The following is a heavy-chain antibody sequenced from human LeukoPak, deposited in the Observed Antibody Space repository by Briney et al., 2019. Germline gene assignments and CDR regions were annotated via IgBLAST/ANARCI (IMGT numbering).Heavy chain of an antibody. CDR1: GFTFSSYW. Sequence: GGSLRLSCAASGFTFSSYWMHWVRQAPGKGLVWVSRINSDGSSTSYADSVKGRFTISRDNAKNTLYLQMNSLRAEDTAVYYCARDHMSYYDFWSGYHLDYWGQGTLVTVSS. J-gene: IGHJ4*02. D-gene: IGHD3-3*01. CDR3: ARDHMSYYDFWSGYHLDY. CDR2: INSDGSST. V-gene: IGHV3-74*01.